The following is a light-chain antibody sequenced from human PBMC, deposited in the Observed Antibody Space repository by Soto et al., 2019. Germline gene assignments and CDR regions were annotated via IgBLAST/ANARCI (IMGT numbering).Light chain of an antibody. V-gene: IGKV1-27*01. J-gene: IGKJ5*01. Sequence: DIQMTQSPSSLSASVGDRVTITCRASQGIGNYLAWYQQKPGKVPKVLIYAASTLQSGVPSRFSGSGSGTDYTLTISSLQPEDFATYYCQQSYRTPTFGQGTRLEIK. CDR1: QGIGNY. CDR3: QQSYRTPT. CDR2: AAS.